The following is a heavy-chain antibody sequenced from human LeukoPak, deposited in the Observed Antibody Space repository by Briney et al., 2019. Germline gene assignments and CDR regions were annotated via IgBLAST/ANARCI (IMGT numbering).Heavy chain of an antibody. J-gene: IGHJ5*02. CDR1: GFTFTSYS. CDR2: LTTSGTGT. Sequence: GGSLRLSCAASGFTFTSYSMYWVRQAPGKGLELISALTTSGTGTYYADPVKGRFTISRDTSRNTLYLQVNSLRAEDTAMYYCAKAGYSNGWPDRWGQGTLVTVSS. CDR3: AKAGYSNGWPDR. D-gene: IGHD6-19*01. V-gene: IGHV3-23*01.